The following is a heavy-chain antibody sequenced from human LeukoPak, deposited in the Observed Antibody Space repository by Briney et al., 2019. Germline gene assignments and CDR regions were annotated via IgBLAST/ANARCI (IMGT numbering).Heavy chain of an antibody. D-gene: IGHD3-10*01. CDR3: ASTVSGFGELNY. CDR1: GFTVSSNY. CDR2: IYSGGST. Sequence: GGSLRLSCAASGFTVSSNYMTWVRQAPGKGLEWVSVIYSGGSTYYADSVKGRFTISRDNSKNTLYLQMNSLRAEDTAVCYCASTVSGFGELNYWGQGTLVTVSS. J-gene: IGHJ4*02. V-gene: IGHV3-66*02.